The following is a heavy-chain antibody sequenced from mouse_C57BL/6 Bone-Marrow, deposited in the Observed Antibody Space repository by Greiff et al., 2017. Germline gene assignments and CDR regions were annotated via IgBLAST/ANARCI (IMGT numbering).Heavy chain of an antibody. D-gene: IGHD1-1*01. J-gene: IGHJ4*01. Sequence: QVQLQQSGAELMKPGASVKLSCKATGYTFTGYWLEWVKQRPGHGLEWIGEILPGSGSTNSNAKLKGKATFTADTASNTAYMQLLSLTTEDSAIYYCANTVVANYAMDYWGQGTSVTVSS. CDR1: GYTFTGYW. CDR3: ANTVVANYAMDY. CDR2: ILPGSGST. V-gene: IGHV1-9*01.